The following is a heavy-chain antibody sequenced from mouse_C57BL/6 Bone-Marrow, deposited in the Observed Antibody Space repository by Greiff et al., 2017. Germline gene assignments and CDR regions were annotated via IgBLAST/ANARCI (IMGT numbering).Heavy chain of an antibody. CDR3: ARSKNWDSWFAY. V-gene: IGHV1-54*01. J-gene: IGHJ3*01. Sequence: QVQLKESGAELVRPGTSVKVSCKASGYAFTNYLIEWVKQRPGQGLEWIGVLNPGSGGTNYNEKFKGKATLTADKSSSTAYMQLSSLTSEDSAVYFCARSKNWDSWFAYWGQGTLVTVSA. D-gene: IGHD4-1*01. CDR1: GYAFTNYL. CDR2: LNPGSGGT.